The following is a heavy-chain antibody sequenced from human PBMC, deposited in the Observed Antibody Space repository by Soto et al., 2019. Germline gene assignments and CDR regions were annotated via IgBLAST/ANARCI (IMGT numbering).Heavy chain of an antibody. V-gene: IGHV3-64*02. D-gene: IGHD3-16*01. CDR2: ISSNGGST. CDR1: GFTFSAYA. CDR3: ARWGGGAAWADFDY. J-gene: IGHJ4*02. Sequence: DVQLVESGEGLVQPGGSLRLSCAASGFTFSAYAMHWVRQAPGKGLECVSTISSNGGSTYYVDSVKGRFTISRDNSKNRRYLQMGSLRVEDMAVYYGARWGGGAAWADFDYWGQGTLGTVSS.